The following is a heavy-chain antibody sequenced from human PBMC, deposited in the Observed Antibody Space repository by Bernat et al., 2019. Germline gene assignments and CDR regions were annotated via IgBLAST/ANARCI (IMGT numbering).Heavy chain of an antibody. Sequence: VQVVESGGALVQPGRSLRLSCTTSGFTFGDYGIGWVRQAPVKGLEWVAVIWYDGSNKYYADSVKGRFTISRDNSKNTLYLQMNSLRAEDTAVYYCARGSVVTRYWYFDLWGRGTLVTVSS. D-gene: IGHD4-23*01. CDR1: GFTFGDYG. V-gene: IGHV3-33*01. CDR2: IWYDGSNK. CDR3: ARGSVVTRYWYFDL. J-gene: IGHJ2*01.